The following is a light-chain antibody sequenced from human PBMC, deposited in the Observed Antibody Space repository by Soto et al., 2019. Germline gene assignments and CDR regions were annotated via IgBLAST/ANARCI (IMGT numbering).Light chain of an antibody. V-gene: IGLV2-8*01. CDR1: SSDVADYNS. CDR2: EVT. CDR3: SSYSSTDTPYV. Sequence: QSVLTQPPSASGSPGQSVTISCTGTSSDVADYNSVSWFQHHPGKAPKLLIYEVTKRPSGVPDRFSGSTSGNTASLTVSGLQAEDEADYYCSSYSSTDTPYVFGTGTKVTVL. J-gene: IGLJ1*01.